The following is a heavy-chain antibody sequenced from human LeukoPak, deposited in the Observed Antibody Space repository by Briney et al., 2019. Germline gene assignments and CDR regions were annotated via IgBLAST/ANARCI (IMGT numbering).Heavy chain of an antibody. Sequence: ASVKVSCKASGYTFTGYYMHWVRQAPGQGLERMGWINPNSGGTNYAQKFQGRVTMTRDTSISTAYMELRRLRSGDTAVYYCARDYDFWSGYRGPYYYYGMDVWGQGTTVTVSS. J-gene: IGHJ6*02. CDR1: GYTFTGYY. CDR2: INPNSGGT. D-gene: IGHD3-3*01. CDR3: ARDYDFWSGYRGPYYYYGMDV. V-gene: IGHV1-2*02.